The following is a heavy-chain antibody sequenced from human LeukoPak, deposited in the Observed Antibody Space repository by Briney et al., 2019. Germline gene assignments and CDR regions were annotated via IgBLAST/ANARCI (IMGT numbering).Heavy chain of an antibody. CDR2: INPNSGGT. CDR1: GYTFTGYY. D-gene: IGHD6-19*01. J-gene: IGHJ4*02. CDR3: ARANMDDRSGWYRFDY. V-gene: IGHV1-2*02. Sequence: ASVKVSCKASGYTFTGYYIHWVRQAPGQGLEWMGWINPNSGGTNYAQKFQGRVTMTRDTSISTAYMELSRLRSDDTAVYYCARANMDDRSGWYRFDYWGQGTLVTVSS.